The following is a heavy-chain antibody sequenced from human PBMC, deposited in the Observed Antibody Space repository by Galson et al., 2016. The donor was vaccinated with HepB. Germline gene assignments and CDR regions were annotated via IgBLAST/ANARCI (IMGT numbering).Heavy chain of an antibody. D-gene: IGHD3-9*01. Sequence: QSGAEVKKPGESLKISCKGSGYTFSSHWIGWLRQMPEKGLEWMGVIYPGDSDTRYSPSFQGQVTISVDKSISTAYLQWSSLKASDTAIYYCARQDYDILTGFHSPYSAFDIWGQGTKVTVSS. CDR1: GYTFSSHW. CDR3: ARQDYDILTGFHSPYSAFDI. V-gene: IGHV5-51*01. CDR2: IYPGDSDT. J-gene: IGHJ3*02.